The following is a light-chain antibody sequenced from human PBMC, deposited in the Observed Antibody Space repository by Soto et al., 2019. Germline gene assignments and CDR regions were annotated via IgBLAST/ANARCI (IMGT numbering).Light chain of an antibody. J-gene: IGKJ4*02. CDR3: QQSYTLSPLT. Sequence: DIRMTQSPSSLSASVGDRVIITCRTSQSISNYLDWYQHKPGKAPKVLISAASNLQSGVRSRFSGSGSGTVFTLTISSLQPEDFATYFCQQSYTLSPLTFGGGTKVEIK. CDR2: AAS. V-gene: IGKV1-39*01. CDR1: QSISNY.